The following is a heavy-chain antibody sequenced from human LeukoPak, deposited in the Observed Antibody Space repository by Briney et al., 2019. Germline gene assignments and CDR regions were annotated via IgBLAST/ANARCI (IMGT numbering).Heavy chain of an antibody. V-gene: IGHV4-34*01. J-gene: IGHJ5*02. CDR2: INRSGST. CDR3: ARELFDWLSNWFDP. CDR1: GGSFSGYY. D-gene: IGHD3-9*01. Sequence: SETLSLTCAVYGGSFSGYYWSWIRQPPGKGLEWIGEINRSGSTNYNPSLKSRVTISVDTSKNQFSLKLSSVTAADTAVYYCARELFDWLSNWFDPWGQGTLVTVSS.